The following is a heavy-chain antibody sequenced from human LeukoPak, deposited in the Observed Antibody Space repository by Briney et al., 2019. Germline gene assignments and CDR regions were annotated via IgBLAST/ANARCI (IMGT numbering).Heavy chain of an antibody. J-gene: IGHJ4*02. V-gene: IGHV1-69*05. CDR1: GGTFSSYA. CDR3: ARDPKPYSSSWHQFDY. D-gene: IGHD6-13*01. Sequence: SVKVSCKASGGTFSSYAISWVRQAPGQGLEWMGGIIPIFGTANYAQKFQGRVTITTDESTSTAYMELSSLRSEDTAVYYCARDPKPYSSSWHQFDYWGQGTLVTVSS. CDR2: IIPIFGTA.